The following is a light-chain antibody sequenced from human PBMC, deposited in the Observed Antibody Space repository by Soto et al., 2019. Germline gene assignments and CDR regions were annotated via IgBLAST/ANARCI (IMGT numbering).Light chain of an antibody. CDR3: HQYGSSPVYT. V-gene: IGKV3-20*01. J-gene: IGKJ2*01. Sequence: EIVLTQSPGTLSLSPGERATLSCRASQSVSSSYLAWYQQKPGQAPRLLIYGASSRATSIPDRFSGSGSGTDFSLTISRLEPEDFAVYYCHQYGSSPVYTFGQGTKVEIK. CDR2: GAS. CDR1: QSVSSSY.